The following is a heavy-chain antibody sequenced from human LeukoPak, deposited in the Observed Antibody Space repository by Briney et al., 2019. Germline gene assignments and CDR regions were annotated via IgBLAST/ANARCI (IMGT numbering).Heavy chain of an antibody. CDR3: ARDYGGSSPFDY. V-gene: IGHV3-23*01. J-gene: IGHJ4*02. CDR1: GFNFSIYP. D-gene: IGHD4-23*01. CDR2: ISGSGGST. Sequence: HSGGSLRLSCTTSGFNFSIYPMTWVRQAPGKGLEWVSAISGSGGSTYYADSVKGRFTISRDNAKNSLYLQMNSLRAEDTAVYYCARDYGGSSPFDYWGQGTLVTVSS.